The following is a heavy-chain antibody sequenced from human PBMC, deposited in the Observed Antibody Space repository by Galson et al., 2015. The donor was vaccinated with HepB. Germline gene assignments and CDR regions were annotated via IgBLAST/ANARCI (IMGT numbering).Heavy chain of an antibody. Sequence: SLRLSCAASGFTFSSYGMHWVRQAPGKGLEWVAVIWYGGSNKYYADSVKGRFTISGDNSKNTLYLQMNSLRAEDTAVYYCARDGKRRYQLLSYYFDYWGQGTLVTVSS. CDR2: IWYGGSNK. J-gene: IGHJ4*02. V-gene: IGHV3-33*01. CDR3: ARDGKRRYQLLSYYFDY. CDR1: GFTFSSYG. D-gene: IGHD2-2*01.